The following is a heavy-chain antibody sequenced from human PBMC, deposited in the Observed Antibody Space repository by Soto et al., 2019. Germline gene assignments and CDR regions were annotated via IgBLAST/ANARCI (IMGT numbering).Heavy chain of an antibody. Sequence: GGSLRLSCAASGFTFSSYWMSWVRQAPGKGLEWVSGISDSGGSTYYADSVKGRFTISRDNSKNTLYLQMNSLRAEDTAVYYCAKGTYYYGSAPYYFDYWGQGTLVTVSS. J-gene: IGHJ4*02. V-gene: IGHV3-23*01. CDR1: GFTFSSYW. CDR3: AKGTYYYGSAPYYFDY. D-gene: IGHD3-10*01. CDR2: ISDSGGST.